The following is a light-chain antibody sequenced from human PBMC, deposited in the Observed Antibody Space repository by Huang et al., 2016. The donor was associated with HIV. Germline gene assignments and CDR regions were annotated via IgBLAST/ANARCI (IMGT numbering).Light chain of an antibody. CDR1: QRITTY. CDR2: ATS. J-gene: IGKJ2*01. Sequence: DIQMTQSPPSLSASLGDRVTITGRASQRITTYLNWYRHKPGEAPELLIHATSTLQNGVPSRFSGGGSGTDFTLTSTNLQPEDVASYYCQQSYNLPYTFGRGTKVDIK. V-gene: IGKV1-39*01. CDR3: QQSYNLPYT.